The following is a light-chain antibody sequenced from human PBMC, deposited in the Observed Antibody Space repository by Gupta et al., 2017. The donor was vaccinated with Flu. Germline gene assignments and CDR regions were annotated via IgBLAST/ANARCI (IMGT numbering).Light chain of an antibody. CDR2: VNSDGSH. CDR3: QTWGIGSWV. J-gene: IGLJ3*02. Sequence: HLLLTQPPSASASLRASVRPPCTLTSGHSNYAIAWHQQQPEKGPRYLMNVNSDGSHSKGDGIPDRFSGSRSGAERYLTISSFQSEDEADYYCQTWGIGSWVFGGGTKLTVL. V-gene: IGLV4-69*01. CDR1: SGHSNYA.